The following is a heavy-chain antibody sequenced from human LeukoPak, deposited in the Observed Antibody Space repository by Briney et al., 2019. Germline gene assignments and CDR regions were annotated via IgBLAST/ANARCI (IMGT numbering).Heavy chain of an antibody. CDR1: GFDFSTSW. D-gene: IGHD6-19*01. CDR3: TRDGSGWSVY. V-gene: IGHV3-7*01. Sequence: GGSLGLSCAASGFDFSTSWMGWVRQAPGKGLEWVINIRPDGNERYSVDSVKGRFTISRDNAENSLYLQMKGLEVEDTAMYYCTRDGSGWSVYWGQGALVTVSS. CDR2: IRPDGNER. J-gene: IGHJ4*02.